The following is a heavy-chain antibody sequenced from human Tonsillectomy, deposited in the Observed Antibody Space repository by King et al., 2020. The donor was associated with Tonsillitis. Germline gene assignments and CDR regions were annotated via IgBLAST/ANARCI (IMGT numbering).Heavy chain of an antibody. V-gene: IGHV3-7*03. D-gene: IGHD4-17*01. CDR2: IKGDGSKQ. CDR1: GFNFKASW. J-gene: IGHJ4*02. Sequence: VQLVEFGGGLVQPGYSLRLSCTASGFNFKASWMSWVRQAPGRGLEWVADIKGDGSKQYYVDSVKGRFIVSRDNAKNTLYLQMNSLRVEDTAVYFCARGTTLDGGDYWANDCWGQGTLVTVS. CDR3: ARGTTLDGGDYWANDC.